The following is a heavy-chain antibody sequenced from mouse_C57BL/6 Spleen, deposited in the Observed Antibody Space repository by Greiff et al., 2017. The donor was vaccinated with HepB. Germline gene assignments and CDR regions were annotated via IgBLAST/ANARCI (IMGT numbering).Heavy chain of an antibody. V-gene: IGHV1-15*01. Sequence: QVQLKESGAELVRPGASVTLSCKASGYTFTDYEMHWVKQTPVHGLEWIGAIDPETGGTAYNQKFKGKAILTADKSSSTAYMELRSLTSEDSAVYYCTRPHGSSFAYWGQGTLVTVSA. CDR1: GYTFTDYE. D-gene: IGHD1-1*01. J-gene: IGHJ3*01. CDR2: IDPETGGT. CDR3: TRPHGSSFAY.